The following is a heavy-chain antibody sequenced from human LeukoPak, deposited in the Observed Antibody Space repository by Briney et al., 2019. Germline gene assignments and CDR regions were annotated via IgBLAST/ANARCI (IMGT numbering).Heavy chain of an antibody. Sequence: GGSLRLSCAASGFTVSSNYMSWVRQAPGKGLEWVSVIYSGGSTYYADSVKGRFTISRDNSKNTLYLQMNSLRAEDTAVYYCAKEMSQVSSWYEFVDYWGQGTLVTVSS. CDR2: IYSGGST. CDR1: GFTVSSNY. CDR3: AKEMSQVSSWYEFVDY. D-gene: IGHD6-13*01. J-gene: IGHJ4*02. V-gene: IGHV3-53*01.